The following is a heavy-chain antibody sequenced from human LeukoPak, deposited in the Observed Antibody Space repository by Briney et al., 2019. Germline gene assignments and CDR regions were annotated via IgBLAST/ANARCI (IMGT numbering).Heavy chain of an antibody. Sequence: GGSLQISCQGSGYLFTSYWIGWGRQLPGKGLEGMGIFYPGDSDTRYSPSFQGQVTISADKSISTAYLQWSSLKASDTAMYYCARPSGSYQYYFDYWGQGTLVTVSS. V-gene: IGHV5-51*01. CDR1: GYLFTSYW. D-gene: IGHD1-26*01. CDR2: FYPGDSDT. J-gene: IGHJ4*02. CDR3: ARPSGSYQYYFDY.